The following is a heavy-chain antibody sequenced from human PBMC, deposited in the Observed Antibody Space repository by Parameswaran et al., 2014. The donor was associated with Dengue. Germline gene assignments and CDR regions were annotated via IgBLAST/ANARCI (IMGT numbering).Heavy chain of an antibody. J-gene: IGHJ4*02. V-gene: IGHV3-43*02. Sequence: VRQAPGKGLEWVSLISGDGGSTYYADSVKGRFTISRDNSKNSLYLQMNSLRTEDTALYYCAKGIVVVPAARGGYFDYWGQGTLVTVSS. CDR2: ISGDGGST. D-gene: IGHD2-2*01. CDR3: AKGIVVVPAARGGYFDY.